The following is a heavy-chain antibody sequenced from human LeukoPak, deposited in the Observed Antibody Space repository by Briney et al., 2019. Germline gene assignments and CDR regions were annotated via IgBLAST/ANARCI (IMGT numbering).Heavy chain of an antibody. CDR1: GFTFSSYG. V-gene: IGHV3-30*18. CDR2: ISYDGSDK. J-gene: IGHJ4*02. D-gene: IGHD6-13*01. CDR3: AKGSDSKAAAYYSDH. Sequence: GGSLRLSCAASGFTFSSYGMHWVRRAPGKGLEWVAVISYDGSDKKYADSVKGRFTISRDNSKNTLYVQMNSPRAEDTAVYYCAKGSDSKAAAYYSDHWGQGALVTVSS.